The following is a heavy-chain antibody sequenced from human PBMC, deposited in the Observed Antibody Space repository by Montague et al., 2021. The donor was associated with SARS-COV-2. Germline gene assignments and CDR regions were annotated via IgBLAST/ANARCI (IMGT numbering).Heavy chain of an antibody. CDR2: IYYSGST. D-gene: IGHD1-1*01. V-gene: IGHV4-39*01. CDR3: ARQAQLFHRATDYYDMDV. CDR1: GGSISSSSYY. Sequence: SETLSLTCSVSGGSISSSSYYWGWIRQSPGKGLEWIGSIYYSGSTYYNPSLKSRVTISVDTSKKQFSLKVTPVTAADTAVYYCARQAQLFHRATDYYDMDVWGQGTTVTGSS. J-gene: IGHJ6*02.